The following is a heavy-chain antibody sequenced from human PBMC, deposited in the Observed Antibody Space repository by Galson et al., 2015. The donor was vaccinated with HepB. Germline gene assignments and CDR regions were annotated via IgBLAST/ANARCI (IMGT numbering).Heavy chain of an antibody. CDR3: AGGGLVRGLEGWFDP. Sequence: CAISGDSVSSNSAGWNWIRQSPSRGLEWLGRAYYRSKWYIDYAESVKSRITINPDTSKNQFSLQLNSVTPEDTAVYYCAGGGLVRGLEGWFDPWGQGTLVTVSS. CDR2: AYYRSKWYI. D-gene: IGHD3-10*01. CDR1: GDSVSSNSAG. V-gene: IGHV6-1*01. J-gene: IGHJ5*02.